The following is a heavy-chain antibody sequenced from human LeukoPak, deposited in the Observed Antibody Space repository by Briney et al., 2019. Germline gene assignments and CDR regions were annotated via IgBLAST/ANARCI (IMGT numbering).Heavy chain of an antibody. CDR1: GFTFSSYS. V-gene: IGHV3-21*06. J-gene: IGHJ5*02. CDR3: ARKGIADPNWFDA. D-gene: IGHD2-21*01. Sequence: GGSLRLSCAASGFTFSSYSMNWVRQAPGKGLEWVSSISSSSSYIYYADSVKGRFTISRDNAKNSLYLQMNSLRAEDTAVYYCARKGIADPNWFDAWGQGTLVTVSS. CDR2: ISSSSSYI.